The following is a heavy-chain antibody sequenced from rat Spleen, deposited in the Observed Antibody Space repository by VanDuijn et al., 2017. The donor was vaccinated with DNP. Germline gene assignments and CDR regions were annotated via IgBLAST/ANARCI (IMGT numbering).Heavy chain of an antibody. J-gene: IGHJ4*01. CDR3: ARDNYGTSGALDP. CDR2: ISYDGLRT. Sequence: EVQLVESGGGLVQPGRSLKLSCPASGFTFSDYAMAWARQAPGKGLEWVATISYDGLRTYYRDSVKGRFTISRDDTKGNLYLQMDSLRSDETATYYCARDNYGTSGALDPWGQGTSVTVSS. D-gene: IGHD1-11*01. V-gene: IGHV5-17*01. CDR1: GFTFSDYA.